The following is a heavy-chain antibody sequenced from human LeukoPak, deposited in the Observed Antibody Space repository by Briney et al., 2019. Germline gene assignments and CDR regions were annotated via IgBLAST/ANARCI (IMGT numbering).Heavy chain of an antibody. Sequence: ASVKVSCTASGYTFTSYGISWVRQAPGQGLEWMGWISAYNSNTNYAQKLQGRVTMTTDTSTSTAYMELRSLRSDDTAVYYCARDHYYGSGSYYNLFDYWGQGTLVTVSS. CDR2: ISAYNSNT. CDR1: GYTFTSYG. V-gene: IGHV1-18*01. J-gene: IGHJ4*02. D-gene: IGHD3-10*01. CDR3: ARDHYYGSGSYYNLFDY.